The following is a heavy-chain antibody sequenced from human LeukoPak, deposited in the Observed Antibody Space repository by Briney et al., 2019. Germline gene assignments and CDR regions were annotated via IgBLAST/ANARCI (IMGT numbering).Heavy chain of an antibody. CDR1: GYTFRDYF. V-gene: IGHV1-69*06. CDR3: ARVRTGDYGPRSRHFDY. CDR2: IIPIFGTA. Sequence: ASVKVSCKASGYTFRDYFLHWVRQAPGQGLEWMGGIIPIFGTANYAQKFQGRVTITADKSTSTAYMELSSLRSEDTAVYYCARVRTGDYGPRSRHFDYWGQGTLVTVSS. J-gene: IGHJ4*02. D-gene: IGHD4-17*01.